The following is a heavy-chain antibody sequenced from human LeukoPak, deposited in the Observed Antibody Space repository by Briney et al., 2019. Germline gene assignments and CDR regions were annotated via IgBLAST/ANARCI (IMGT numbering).Heavy chain of an antibody. CDR3: ARIRGSGAYDSGYSRWDFDY. J-gene: IGHJ4*02. Sequence: EASVKVSCKTSGYTFTYYYFHWVRQAPGQGLEWMGWINPNTGDTNYAQKFQGRVTLNRDTSISTAYMNLSSLRSDDTAVYYCARIRGSGAYDSGYSRWDFDYWGQGTLVTVSS. D-gene: IGHD3-10*01. V-gene: IGHV1-2*02. CDR1: GYTFTYYY. CDR2: INPNTGDT.